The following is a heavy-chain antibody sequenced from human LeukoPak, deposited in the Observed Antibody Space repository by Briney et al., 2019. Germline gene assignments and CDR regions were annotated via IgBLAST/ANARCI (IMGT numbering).Heavy chain of an antibody. CDR3: AKGLYDSNGYGDWGFDY. Sequence: GKSLRLSCAASGFTFSAYGLHWVRQAPGKGLEWVAVRSYDGTNKYYAESVEGRFTISRDNSKNTLYLQMNSQRSEDTAVYYCAKGLYDSNGYGDWGFDYWGQGTLVTVSS. CDR2: RSYDGTNK. J-gene: IGHJ4*02. CDR1: GFTFSAYG. V-gene: IGHV3-30*18. D-gene: IGHD3-22*01.